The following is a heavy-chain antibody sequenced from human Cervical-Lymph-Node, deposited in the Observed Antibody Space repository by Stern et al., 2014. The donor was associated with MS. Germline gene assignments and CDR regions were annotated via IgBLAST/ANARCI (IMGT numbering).Heavy chain of an antibody. D-gene: IGHD5-12*01. CDR3: ARDEGGDSGYDYFDY. Sequence: QVQLQESGPGLVKPSETLSLTCTVSGGSISSYYWSWIRQPPGKGLEWIGYIYYSGSTNYNPSLKSRVTISVDTSKNQFSLKLSSVTAADTAVYYCARDEGGDSGYDYFDYWGQGTLVTVSS. CDR1: GGSISSYY. V-gene: IGHV4-59*01. J-gene: IGHJ4*02. CDR2: IYYSGST.